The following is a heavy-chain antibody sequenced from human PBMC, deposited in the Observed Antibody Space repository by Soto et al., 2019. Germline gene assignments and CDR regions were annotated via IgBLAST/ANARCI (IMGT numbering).Heavy chain of an antibody. Sequence: QLQLQESGPGLVKPSETLSLTCSVSGGSISSSSYYWGWIRQPPGKGLEWIGSIYYSGSTYYNPSLKSRVTISVDTSKNQFSLKLSSVTAADTAVYYCARLWFSGLGNFDYWGQGTLVTVSS. CDR1: GGSISSSSYY. J-gene: IGHJ4*02. D-gene: IGHD7-27*01. V-gene: IGHV4-39*01. CDR3: ARLWFSGLGNFDY. CDR2: IYYSGST.